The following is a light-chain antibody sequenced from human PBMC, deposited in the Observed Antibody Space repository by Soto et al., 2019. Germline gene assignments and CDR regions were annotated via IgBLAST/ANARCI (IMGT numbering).Light chain of an antibody. J-gene: IGKJ4*01. Sequence: DIQMTQCPSFLSASVGGRVTITCRASQSISSYLNCYQQKPGKAPKLLIYAASSLQSGVPSRFSGSGSGTDFTLTICRLQPEDFATYYCQQSYSKLTYGGWTKVDIK. CDR1: QSISSY. CDR2: AAS. V-gene: IGKV1-39*01. CDR3: QQSYSKLT.